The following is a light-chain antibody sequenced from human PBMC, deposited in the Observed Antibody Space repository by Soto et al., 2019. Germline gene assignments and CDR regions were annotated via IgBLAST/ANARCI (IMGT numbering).Light chain of an antibody. CDR3: QRYNNWPTGT. V-gene: IGKV3-15*01. CDR1: QRVXSN. J-gene: IGKJ1*01. Sequence: IVMTQCPATLSVSPGERATLSCRASQRVXSNLGWCKQKPGKAPRLLSSGPSTRATGIPARFIGSGSGKEFTLTISSLQSEDFAVYYCQRYNNWPTGTFGQGTKVDIK. CDR2: GPS.